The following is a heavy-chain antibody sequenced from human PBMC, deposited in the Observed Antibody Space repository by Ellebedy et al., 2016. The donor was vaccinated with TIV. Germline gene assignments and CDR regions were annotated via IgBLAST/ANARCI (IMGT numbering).Heavy chain of an antibody. CDR2: ISYDGSNK. CDR3: ARDLYYDSSGYPDY. Sequence: GESLKISCAASGFTFSSYAMHWVRQAPGKGLEWVAVISYDGSNKYYADSVKGRFTISRDNSKNTLYLQMNSLRAEDTAVYYCARDLYYDSSGYPDYWGQGTLVTVSS. J-gene: IGHJ4*02. CDR1: GFTFSSYA. V-gene: IGHV3-30*04. D-gene: IGHD3-22*01.